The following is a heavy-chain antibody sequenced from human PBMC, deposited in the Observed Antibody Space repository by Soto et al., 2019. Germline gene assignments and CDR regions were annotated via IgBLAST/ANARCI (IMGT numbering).Heavy chain of an antibody. Sequence: QAQLQESGPGLVKPSDTLSLTCAVSGYSISSSNWWGWIRQPPGKGLEWIGYIYYSGTTYYNPSLKSRVTISVDTSKNQFSLKLTSVTAVDTAVYYCARREIQGPIDYWGQGTLVTVSS. V-gene: IGHV4-28*01. D-gene: IGHD1-26*01. CDR2: IYYSGTT. J-gene: IGHJ4*02. CDR1: GYSISSSNW. CDR3: ARREIQGPIDY.